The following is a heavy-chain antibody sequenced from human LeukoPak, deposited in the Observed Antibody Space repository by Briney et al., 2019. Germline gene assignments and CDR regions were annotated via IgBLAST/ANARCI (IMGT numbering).Heavy chain of an antibody. J-gene: IGHJ6*03. Sequence: PGGSLRLSCVASGFTFTNYWMNWVRQAPGKGLEWVASIKQDGSQKSYVDSVKGRFTISRDNAKNSLSLQMDSLRGEDTAVYYCARDPTVTAQGYYYYMDVWGKGTTVTVSS. D-gene: IGHD2-21*02. V-gene: IGHV3-7*01. CDR2: IKQDGSQK. CDR3: ARDPTVTAQGYYYYMDV. CDR1: GFTFTNYW.